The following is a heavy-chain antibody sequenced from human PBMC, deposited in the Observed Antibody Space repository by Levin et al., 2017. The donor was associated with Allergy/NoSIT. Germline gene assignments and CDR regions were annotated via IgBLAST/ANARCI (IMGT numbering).Heavy chain of an antibody. D-gene: IGHD3-10*01. V-gene: IGHV3-30*18. J-gene: IGHJ4*02. Sequence: PGGSLRLSCAASGFTFSSYGMHWVRQAPGKGLEWVAVISYDGSNKYYADSVKGRFTISRDNSKNTLYLQMNSLRAEDTAVYYCANYGSGSLDFDYWGQGTLVTVSS. CDR1: GFTFSSYG. CDR3: ANYGSGSLDFDY. CDR2: ISYDGSNK.